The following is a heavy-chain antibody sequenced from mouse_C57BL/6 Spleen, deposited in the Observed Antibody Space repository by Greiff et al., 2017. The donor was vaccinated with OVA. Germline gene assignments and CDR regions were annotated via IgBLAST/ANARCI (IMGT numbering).Heavy chain of an antibody. CDR3: ARGRYYGSSYLFDY. Sequence: VQLQQPGAELVKPGASVKLSCKASGYTFTSYWMQWVKQRPGQGLEWIGEIDPSDSYTNYNQKFKGKATLTVDTSSSTAYMQLSSLTSEDSAVYYCARGRYYGSSYLFDYWGQGTTLTVSS. CDR2: IDPSDSYT. D-gene: IGHD1-1*01. V-gene: IGHV1-50*01. CDR1: GYTFTSYW. J-gene: IGHJ2*01.